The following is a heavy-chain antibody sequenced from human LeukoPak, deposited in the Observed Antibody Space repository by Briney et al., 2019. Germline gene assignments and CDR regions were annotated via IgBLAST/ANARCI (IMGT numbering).Heavy chain of an antibody. D-gene: IGHD6-19*01. CDR3: ARDKEQWLVHGDFDY. Sequence: ASVKVSCKASGYTFTSYGISWVRQAPGQGLEWMGWISAYNGNTNYAQKLQGRVTMTTDTSTSTAYMELRSLGSDDTAVYYCARDKEQWLVHGDFDYWGQGTLVTVSS. CDR1: GYTFTSYG. V-gene: IGHV1-18*01. J-gene: IGHJ4*02. CDR2: ISAYNGNT.